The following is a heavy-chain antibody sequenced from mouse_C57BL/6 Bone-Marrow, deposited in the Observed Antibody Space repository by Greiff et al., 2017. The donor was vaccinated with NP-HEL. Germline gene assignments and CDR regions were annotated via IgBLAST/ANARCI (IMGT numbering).Heavy chain of an antibody. Sequence: DVMLVESGGGLVQPKGSLKLSCAASGFSFNTYAMNWVRQAPGKGLEWVARIRSKSNNYATYYADSVKDRFTISRDDSESMLYLQMNNLKTEDTAMYYCVRNWDGRVWYFDVWGTGTTVTVSS. CDR3: VRNWDGRVWYFDV. CDR1: GFSFNTYA. V-gene: IGHV10-1*01. J-gene: IGHJ1*03. CDR2: IRSKSNNYAT. D-gene: IGHD4-1*01.